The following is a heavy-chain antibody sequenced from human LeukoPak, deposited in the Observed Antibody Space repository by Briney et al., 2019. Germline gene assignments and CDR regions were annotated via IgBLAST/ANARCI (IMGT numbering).Heavy chain of an antibody. J-gene: IGHJ4*02. CDR1: GYTFTGYY. CDR2: INPNSGGT. Sequence: GASVKVSCKASGYTFTGYYMHWVRQAPGQGREWMGWINPNSGGTNYAQKFQGRVTMTRDTSISTAYMELSRLRSDDTAVYYCAVLDSSGYYPFDYWGQGTLVTVSS. D-gene: IGHD3-22*01. CDR3: AVLDSSGYYPFDY. V-gene: IGHV1-2*02.